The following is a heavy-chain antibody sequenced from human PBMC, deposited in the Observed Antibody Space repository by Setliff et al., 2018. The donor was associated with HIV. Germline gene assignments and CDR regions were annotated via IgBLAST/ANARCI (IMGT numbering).Heavy chain of an antibody. CDR3: AREAYSSSSIYYYYYMDV. CDR1: GGSISSGSYY. Sequence: SETLSLTCTVSGGSISSGSYYWSWIRQPAGKGLEWIGHIYTSGTTNYNPSLRSRVTISLDTSKNQFSLKLSSVTAADTAVYYCAREAYSSSSIYYYYYMDVWGKGTTVTVSS. CDR2: IYTSGTT. J-gene: IGHJ6*03. V-gene: IGHV4-61*09. D-gene: IGHD6-6*01.